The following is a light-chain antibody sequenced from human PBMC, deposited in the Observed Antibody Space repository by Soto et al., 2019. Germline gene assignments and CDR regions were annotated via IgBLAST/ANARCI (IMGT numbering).Light chain of an antibody. CDR3: MSYATSMSYV. CDR1: SSDVGAYNF. V-gene: IGLV2-14*03. Sequence: QSVLTQPASVSGSPGQSITISCTGTSSDVGAYNFVSWYQHHPGKAPKLMIFAVSNRSSGVSYRFSGSKSGNTASLTISGLQAEDEAHYYCMSYATSMSYVFGSGTKLTVL. J-gene: IGLJ1*01. CDR2: AVS.